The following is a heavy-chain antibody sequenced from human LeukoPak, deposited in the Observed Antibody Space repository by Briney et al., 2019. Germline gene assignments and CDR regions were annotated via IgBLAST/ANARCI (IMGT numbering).Heavy chain of an antibody. Sequence: GGSLRLSCAASGFTFSRHGMHWVRQAPGKGLAWVAFIRYDGSNKYYADSVKGQFTISRDNSKNTLYLQMDTLRAEDTAVYYCARKGSATYYLDYWGQGTLVTVSS. J-gene: IGHJ4*02. CDR3: ARKGSATYYLDY. CDR2: IRYDGSNK. V-gene: IGHV3-30*02. CDR1: GFTFSRHG. D-gene: IGHD3-10*01.